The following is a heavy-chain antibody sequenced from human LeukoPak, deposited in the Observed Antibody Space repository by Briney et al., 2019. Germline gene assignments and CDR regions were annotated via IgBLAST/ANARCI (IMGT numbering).Heavy chain of an antibody. Sequence: GGSLRLSCVASGFTFSRNRLHWVRQVPGKGLVWVSRINTDGSTTNYADSVKGRFTISRDNTKTTLYLQMNSLRAEDSAVYFCTIGYNTTSLDWGQGTRITVAS. CDR2: INTDGSTT. CDR3: TIGYNTTSLD. D-gene: IGHD1-1*01. V-gene: IGHV3-74*01. CDR1: GFTFSRNR. J-gene: IGHJ4*02.